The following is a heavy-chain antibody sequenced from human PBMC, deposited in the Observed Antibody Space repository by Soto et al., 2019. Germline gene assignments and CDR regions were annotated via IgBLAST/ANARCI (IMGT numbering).Heavy chain of an antibody. V-gene: IGHV3-23*01. J-gene: IGHJ6*02. CDR1: GLTFSKHA. CDR3: ARVWGGAEAWRGGPLYFHNGMDV. Sequence: PGGSLRLSCVVSGLTFSKHAMSWVRQAPGKGLEWVAGITGGGDSTYYADSVKGRFTVSRDNSKNMLYLQMYGLTADDTAVYYCARVWGGAEAWRGGPLYFHNGMDVWGQGTTVTVS. CDR2: ITGGGDST. D-gene: IGHD2-8*01.